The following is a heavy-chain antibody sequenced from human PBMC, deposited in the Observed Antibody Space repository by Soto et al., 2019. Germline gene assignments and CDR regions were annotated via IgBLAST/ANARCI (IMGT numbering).Heavy chain of an antibody. CDR3: ARDWGDGVAVAGKNDAFDI. Sequence: EVQLVESGGGLVQPGGSLRLSCAASGFTFSSYWMSWVRQAPGKGLEWVANIKQDGSEKYYVDSVKGRFTNSRDNAKNSLYLQMNSLRAEDTAVYYCARDWGDGVAVAGKNDAFDIWGQGTMVTVSS. CDR1: GFTFSSYW. J-gene: IGHJ3*02. V-gene: IGHV3-7*01. CDR2: IKQDGSEK. D-gene: IGHD6-19*01.